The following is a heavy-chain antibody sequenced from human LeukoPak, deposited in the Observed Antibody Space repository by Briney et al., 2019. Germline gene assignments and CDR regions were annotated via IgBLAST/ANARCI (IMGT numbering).Heavy chain of an antibody. Sequence: SETLSLTCTVSGYSISSGYYWGWIRQPPGKGLEWIGSIYHSGSTYYNPSLKSRVTISADTSKNQISLSLSSVTAADTAVYCCARKEYSNSKFDYWGQGTLVTVSS. CDR1: GYSISSGYY. J-gene: IGHJ4*02. CDR3: ARKEYSNSKFDY. V-gene: IGHV4-38-2*02. CDR2: IYHSGST. D-gene: IGHD2/OR15-2a*01.